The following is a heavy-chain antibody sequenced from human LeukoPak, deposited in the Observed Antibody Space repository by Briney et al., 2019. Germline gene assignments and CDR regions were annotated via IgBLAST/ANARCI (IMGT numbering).Heavy chain of an antibody. J-gene: IGHJ3*02. V-gene: IGHV4-59*01. CDR3: ARDLASYYYDSSGPPDAFDI. CDR2: IYYSGST. D-gene: IGHD3-22*01. CDR1: GGSISSYY. Sequence: SETLSLTCTVSGGSISSYYWSWIRQPPGKGLEWIGYIYYSGSTNYNPSLKSRVTISVDTSKNQFSLKLSSMTAADTAVYYCARDLASYYYDSSGPPDAFDIWGQGTMVTVSS.